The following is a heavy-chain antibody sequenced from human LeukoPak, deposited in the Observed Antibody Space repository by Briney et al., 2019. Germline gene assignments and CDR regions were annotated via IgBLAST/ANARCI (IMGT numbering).Heavy chain of an antibody. CDR2: IYPGDSET. D-gene: IGHD6-19*01. J-gene: IGHJ3*02. V-gene: IGHV5-51*01. Sequence: GESLKISCKGSGYSFPTYWIGWVRQMPGKGLERMGIIYPGDSETRYSPSFQGRVTVSADKSISAAYLQWSSLKASDTAMYYCARRYGSVWSDAFDIWGQGTMVTVSS. CDR1: GYSFPTYW. CDR3: ARRYGSVWSDAFDI.